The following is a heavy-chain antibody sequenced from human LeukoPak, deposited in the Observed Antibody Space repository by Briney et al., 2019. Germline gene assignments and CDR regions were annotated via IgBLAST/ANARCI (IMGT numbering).Heavy chain of an antibody. J-gene: IGHJ4*02. V-gene: IGHV3-30*03. D-gene: IGHD6-19*01. CDR1: GFTFSSYG. CDR3: ARFEEGWYRNYFDY. Sequence: GGSLRLSCSASGFTFSSYGMHWVRQAPGKGLEWVAVISYDGSNKYYADSVKGRFTISRDNSKNTLYLQMNSLRAEDTAVYYCARFEEGWYRNYFDYWGQGTLVTVSS. CDR2: ISYDGSNK.